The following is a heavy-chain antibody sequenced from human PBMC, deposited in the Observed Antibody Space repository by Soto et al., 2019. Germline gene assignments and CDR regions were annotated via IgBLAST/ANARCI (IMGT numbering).Heavy chain of an antibody. CDR3: ASGGSLPGYYDAFDI. J-gene: IGHJ3*02. CDR2: IKQDGSEK. D-gene: IGHD3-9*01. Sequence: EVQLVESGGGLVQPGGSLRLSCAASGFTFSSYWMSWVRQAPGKGLEWVANIKQDGSEKYYVDSVKGRFTISRDNAKNSLYLQMNSLRAEDTAVYYCASGGSLPGYYDAFDIWGQGTMVTVSS. V-gene: IGHV3-7*03. CDR1: GFTFSSYW.